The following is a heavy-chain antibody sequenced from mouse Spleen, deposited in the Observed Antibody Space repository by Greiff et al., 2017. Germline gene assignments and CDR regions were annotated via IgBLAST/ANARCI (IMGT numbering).Heavy chain of an antibody. J-gene: IGHJ1*03. D-gene: IGHD1-1*01. CDR3: ARSYYYGSSHLYWYFDV. V-gene: IGHV5-16*01. Sequence: EVKLVESEGGLVQPGSSMKLSCTASGFTFSDYYMAWVRQVPEKGLEWVANINYDGSSTYYLDSLKSRFIISRDNAKNILYLQMSSLKSEDTATYYCARSYYYGSSHLYWYFDVWGTGTTVTVSS. CDR2: INYDGSST. CDR1: GFTFSDYY.